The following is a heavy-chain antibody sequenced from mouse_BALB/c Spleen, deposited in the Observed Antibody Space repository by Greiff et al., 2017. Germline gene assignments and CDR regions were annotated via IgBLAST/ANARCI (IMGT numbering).Heavy chain of an antibody. J-gene: IGHJ4*01. CDR2: IWSGGST. CDR1: GFSLTSYG. V-gene: IGHV2-4-1*01. CDR3: ARKRGGLYAMDY. Sequence: QVQLKESGPGLVQPSQSLSITCTVSGFSLTSYGVHWVRQSPGKGLEWLGVIWSGGSTDYNAALISRLSISKDNSKSQVFFKMNSLQADDTAIYYCARKRGGLYAMDYWGKGTSVTVSS.